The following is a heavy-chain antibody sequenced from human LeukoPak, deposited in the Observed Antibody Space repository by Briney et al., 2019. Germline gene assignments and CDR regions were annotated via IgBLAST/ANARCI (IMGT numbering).Heavy chain of an antibody. Sequence: HPGGSLRLSCAASGFTFSTYGMHWVRQAPGKGLEWVAFIRYDGSNKDYADSVKGRFAVSRDSSKNTLSLQMSSLRDEDTAVYYCANEGYYYMDVWGRGTTVTISS. CDR3: ANEGYYYMDV. J-gene: IGHJ6*03. CDR1: GFTFSTYG. CDR2: IRYDGSNK. V-gene: IGHV3-30*02.